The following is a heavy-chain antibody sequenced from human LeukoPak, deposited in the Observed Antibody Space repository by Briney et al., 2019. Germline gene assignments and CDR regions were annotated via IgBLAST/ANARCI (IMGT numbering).Heavy chain of an antibody. Sequence: GGSLRLSCAASGFTFTDYLMTWVRQAPGKGLEWVADIKADGSEKYYVDSVKGRFTILRDNAKNSLYLQMNSLRAEDTAVYYCARVGRGYSFNVYYFDYWGQGTLVTVSS. CDR2: IKADGSEK. CDR1: GFTFTDYL. V-gene: IGHV3-7*01. J-gene: IGHJ4*02. CDR3: ARVGRGYSFNVYYFDY. D-gene: IGHD5-18*01.